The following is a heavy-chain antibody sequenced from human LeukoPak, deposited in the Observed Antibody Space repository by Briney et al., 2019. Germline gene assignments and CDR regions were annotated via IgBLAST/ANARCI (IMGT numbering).Heavy chain of an antibody. Sequence: VGSLRLSCAAPGFTFSDYCMSCISQAPGKGLERVSYISSSGSTIYYADSVKGRFTISRDNAKNSLYLQMNSLRAEDTAVYYCARESAYCGGDCYPKDDAFDIWGQGTMVTVSS. CDR1: GFTFSDYC. V-gene: IGHV3-11*01. J-gene: IGHJ3*02. CDR2: ISSSGSTI. D-gene: IGHD2-21*02. CDR3: ARESAYCGGDCYPKDDAFDI.